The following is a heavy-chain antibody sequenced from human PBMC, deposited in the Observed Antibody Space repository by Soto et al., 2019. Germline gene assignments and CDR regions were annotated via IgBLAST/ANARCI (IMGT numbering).Heavy chain of an antibody. CDR1: GGFTSTNNW. V-gene: IGHV4-4*02. D-gene: IGHD3-10*01. J-gene: IGHJ4*02. CDR3: ARSPPSSYYGGSGTFDY. CDR2: AYHSGST. Sequence: PSETLSLTCAVSGGFTSTNNWWSWVRQPPGNGLEWIGDAYHSGSTEYNPSLKSRVSISVDKSKNQISLKLTSATAADTAVYYCARSPPSSYYGGSGTFDYWGQGTLVTVSS.